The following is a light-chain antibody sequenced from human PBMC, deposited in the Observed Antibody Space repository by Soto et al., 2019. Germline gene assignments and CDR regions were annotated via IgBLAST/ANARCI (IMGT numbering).Light chain of an antibody. CDR3: QQRSNWPPGIT. CDR1: QSVSSC. J-gene: IGKJ4*01. Sequence: EIVLTQSPATLSLSPGERATLSCRASQSVSSCLAWYQQKPGQAPRLLIYDASNMATGIPARFSGSGSGTDFTLTISSLKPEDFAVYYCQQRSNWPPGITFGGGTKVEIK. V-gene: IGKV3-11*01. CDR2: DAS.